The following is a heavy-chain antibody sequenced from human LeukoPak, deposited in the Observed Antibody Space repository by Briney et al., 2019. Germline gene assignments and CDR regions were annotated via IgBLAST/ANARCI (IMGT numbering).Heavy chain of an antibody. V-gene: IGHV1-69*13. D-gene: IGHD6-13*01. CDR1: GGTFSSYA. Sequence: ASVKVSCKASGGTFSSYAISWVRQAPGQGLEWMGGIIPIFGTANYAQKFQGRVTITADESTSTAYMELSNLRSEDTAVYYCARSQGSSSWYRSGFDYWGQGTLVTVSS. CDR2: IIPIFGTA. CDR3: ARSQGSSSWYRSGFDY. J-gene: IGHJ4*02.